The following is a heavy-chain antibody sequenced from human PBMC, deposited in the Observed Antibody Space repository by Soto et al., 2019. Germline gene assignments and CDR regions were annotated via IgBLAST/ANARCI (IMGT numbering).Heavy chain of an antibody. J-gene: IGHJ4*02. CDR1: GFTFRSYA. Sequence: QVQLVESGGGVVQPGRSLRLSCAASGFTFRSYAMQWVRQAPGKGLELMAIISYDGGHKYYADSVKGRFTISRDNSKNTVYLQMNSLRPEDTAMYYCAKDRLLYGSGSYPIDYWGQGTLVTVSS. V-gene: IGHV3-30*18. D-gene: IGHD3-10*01. CDR2: ISYDGGHK. CDR3: AKDRLLYGSGSYPIDY.